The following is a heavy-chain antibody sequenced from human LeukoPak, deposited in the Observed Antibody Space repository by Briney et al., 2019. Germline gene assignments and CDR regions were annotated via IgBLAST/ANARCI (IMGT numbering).Heavy chain of an antibody. Sequence: NSSETLSLTCTISGDSMTGYYWSWFRQPPGKGLEWIGYIYYSGSTAYNPSLKSRVTISLDTSKNQFSLKLSSVTAADTAVYYCAGHHPRNTVDFWGQGTLVTVSS. V-gene: IGHV4-59*08. CDR3: AGHHPRNTVDF. J-gene: IGHJ4*02. D-gene: IGHD2/OR15-2a*01. CDR2: IYYSGST. CDR1: GDSMTGYY.